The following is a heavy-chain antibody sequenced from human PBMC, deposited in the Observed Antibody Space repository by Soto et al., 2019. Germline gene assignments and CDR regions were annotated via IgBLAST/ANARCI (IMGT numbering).Heavy chain of an antibody. CDR2: INSDGSVS. V-gene: IGHV3-74*01. J-gene: IGHJ6*03. Sequence: EVQLVESGGGLVQPGGSLRLSCAASGFTFSNYWMYWVRQAPGKGLVWVSHINSDGSVSSYADSVKGRLTISRDNVKNTLYLQMDGLRAEDTAVYYCARGDCVGGTCYSLAGSFYYYMDVWGKGTTVTVFS. CDR1: GFTFSNYW. CDR3: ARGDCVGGTCYSLAGSFYYYMDV. D-gene: IGHD2-15*01.